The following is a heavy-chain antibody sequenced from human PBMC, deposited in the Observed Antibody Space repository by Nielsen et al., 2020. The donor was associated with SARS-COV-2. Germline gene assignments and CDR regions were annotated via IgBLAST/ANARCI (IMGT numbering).Heavy chain of an antibody. V-gene: IGHV4-34*01. CDR2: INDSGTT. J-gene: IGHJ6*02. CDR1: GGAFSGYR. Sequence: SETLSLTCGVSGGAFSGYRWTWVRQSPGKGLEWLGEINDSGTTNYNPPLTGRVSISQDVSKRQLSLKLSSVTAADTALYFCARGIYDFLSGSDVSLNGLDVWGQGTTVTVSS. D-gene: IGHD3-3*01. CDR3: ARGIYDFLSGSDVSLNGLDV.